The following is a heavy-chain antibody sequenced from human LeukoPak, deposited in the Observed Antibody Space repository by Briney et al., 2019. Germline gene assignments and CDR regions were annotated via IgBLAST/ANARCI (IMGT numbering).Heavy chain of an antibody. Sequence: GGSLRLSCGASGFSFSNYWMSWVRQAPGKGLERVANIKQDGSKEYYVDSVKGRFTISRDNAKNSLSLQMNSLRAEDTAVYYCARDEGYCSSTSCYFYYFDYWGQGTLVTVSS. CDR1: GFSFSNYW. J-gene: IGHJ4*02. D-gene: IGHD2-2*01. V-gene: IGHV3-7*01. CDR2: IKQDGSKE. CDR3: ARDEGYCSSTSCYFYYFDY.